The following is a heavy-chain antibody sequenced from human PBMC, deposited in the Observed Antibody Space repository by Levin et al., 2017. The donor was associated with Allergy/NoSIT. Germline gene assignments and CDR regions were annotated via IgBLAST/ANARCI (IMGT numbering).Heavy chain of an antibody. Sequence: SETLSLTCTVSGASISSYYWSWIRQPPGKGLEWIGYIYNSGSTKYNPSLKSRVTISVDTSKNQFSLKLNSVTAADTAVYYCARRFCSCDICYSGSHGMDVRGQGTTVTVSS. CDR1: GASISSYY. D-gene: IGHD2-15*01. CDR3: ARRFCSCDICYSGSHGMDV. V-gene: IGHV4-59*08. CDR2: IYNSGST. J-gene: IGHJ6*02.